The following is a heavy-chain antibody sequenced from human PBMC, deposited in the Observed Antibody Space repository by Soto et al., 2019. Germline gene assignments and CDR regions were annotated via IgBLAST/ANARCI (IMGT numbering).Heavy chain of an antibody. V-gene: IGHV3-53*01. CDR3: AKDSYSPAP. J-gene: IGHJ5*02. CDR2: ISNSGST. D-gene: IGHD1-26*01. Sequence: GGSLRLSCAASGFTVSSNYMSWVRQAPGKGLEWVSGISNSGSTYYADSVKGRFTISRDNSKNTLYLQMNSLRAEDTAVYYCAKDSYSPAPWGQGTVVTVSS. CDR1: GFTVSSNY.